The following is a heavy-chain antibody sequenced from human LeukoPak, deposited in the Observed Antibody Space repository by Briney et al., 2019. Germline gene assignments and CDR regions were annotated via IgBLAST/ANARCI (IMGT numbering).Heavy chain of an antibody. J-gene: IGHJ4*02. CDR3: AKDKVGATGY. CDR1: GSTFSSYG. D-gene: IGHD1-26*01. Sequence: GGSLRLSCAASGSTFSSYGMHWVRQAPGKGLEWVAVISYDGSNKYYADSVKGRFTISRDNSKNTLYLQMNSLRAEDTAVYYCAKDKVGATGYWGQGTLVTVSS. V-gene: IGHV3-30*18. CDR2: ISYDGSNK.